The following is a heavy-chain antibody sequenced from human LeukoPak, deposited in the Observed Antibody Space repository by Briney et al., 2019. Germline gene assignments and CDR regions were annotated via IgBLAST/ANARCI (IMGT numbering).Heavy chain of an antibody. CDR2: ISSSSSTI. V-gene: IGHV3-48*01. Sequence: GGSLRLSCAASGFTFSSYSMNWVRQAPGKGLEWVSYISSSSSTIYYADSVKGRFTISRDNSKNTLYLQMNSLRAEDTAVYYCANSLGWGSSGYHDAFDIWGQGTMVTVSS. CDR3: ANSLGWGSSGYHDAFDI. CDR1: GFTFSSYS. J-gene: IGHJ3*02. D-gene: IGHD3-22*01.